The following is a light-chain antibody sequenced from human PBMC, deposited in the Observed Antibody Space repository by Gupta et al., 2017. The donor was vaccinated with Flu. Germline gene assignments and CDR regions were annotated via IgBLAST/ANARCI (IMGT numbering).Light chain of an antibody. V-gene: IGKV1-33*01. CDR1: QDINKY. CDR3: LQYSNLPLT. Sequence: PSSRTAAVGDRVTITCQSSQDINKYLDWYQQKPGKAPKLLIYYASNVETGVPSRFSGSGSGTDFTFTITSLQPEDVATYYCLQYSNLPLTFGRGTRVEI. CDR2: YAS. J-gene: IGKJ4*01.